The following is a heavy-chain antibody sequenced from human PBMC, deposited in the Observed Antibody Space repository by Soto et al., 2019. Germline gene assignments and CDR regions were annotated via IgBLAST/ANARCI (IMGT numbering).Heavy chain of an antibody. V-gene: IGHV1-18*01. D-gene: IGHD2-15*01. CDR3: ARFCSGGSCYANYYYYGMDV. CDR1: GYTFTSYG. CDR2: ISAYNGNT. J-gene: IGHJ6*02. Sequence: GASVKVSCKASGYTFTSYGISWVRQAPGQGLEWMGWISAYNGNTNYAQKLQGRVTMTTDTSTSTAYMELRSLRSDDTAVYYCARFCSGGSCYANYYYYGMDVWGQGTTVTVSS.